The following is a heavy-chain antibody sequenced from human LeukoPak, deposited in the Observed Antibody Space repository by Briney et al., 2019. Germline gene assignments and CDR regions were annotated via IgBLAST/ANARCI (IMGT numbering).Heavy chain of an antibody. CDR2: IHHDGRI. CDR3: ARGARGWNDY. CDR1: GGSIDSTNW. D-gene: IGHD6-19*01. V-gene: IGHV4/OR15-8*01. Sequence: SETLSLTCDVSGGSIDSTNWWNWVRQPPGKGLEWIGEIHHDGRINYNPSLKSRVTLSVDKSKNQFSLRLNSVTAADTAMYYCARGARGWNDYWGQGTLVTVSS. J-gene: IGHJ4*02.